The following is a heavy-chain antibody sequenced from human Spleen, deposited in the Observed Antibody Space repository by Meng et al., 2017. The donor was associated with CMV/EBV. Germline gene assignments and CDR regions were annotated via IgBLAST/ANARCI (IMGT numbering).Heavy chain of an antibody. CDR3: ARAQWGGFWSGYYHDY. CDR2: INPSDGRT. J-gene: IGHJ4*02. Sequence: ASVKVSCKASGYGFSSYYMHWVRQAPGQGLEWLGIINPSDGRTSYAQKLQVRVTMTRDTSTSTVYMELSSLRSEDTAVYYCARAQWGGFWSGYYHDYWGQGTLVTVSS. V-gene: IGHV1-46*01. D-gene: IGHD3-3*01. CDR1: GYGFSSYY.